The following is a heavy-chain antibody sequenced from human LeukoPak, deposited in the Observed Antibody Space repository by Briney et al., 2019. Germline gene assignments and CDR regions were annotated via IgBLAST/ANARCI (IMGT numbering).Heavy chain of an antibody. CDR2: ISYDGSNK. CDR1: GFTFSSYG. D-gene: IGHD6-13*01. J-gene: IGHJ3*02. CDR3: AKVPHIAAAGTDAFDI. V-gene: IGHV3-30*18. Sequence: GRSLRLSCAASGFTFSSYGMHWVRQAPGKGLEWVAVISYDGSNKYYADSVKGRFTISRDNSKNTLYLQMNSLRAEDTAVYYCAKVPHIAAAGTDAFDIWGQGTMVTVSS.